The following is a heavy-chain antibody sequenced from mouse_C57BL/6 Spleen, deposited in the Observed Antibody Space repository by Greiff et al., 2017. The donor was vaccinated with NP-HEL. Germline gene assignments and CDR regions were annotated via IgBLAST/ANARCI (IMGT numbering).Heavy chain of an antibody. CDR2: IYPGDGGT. CDR3: AREEIYYGYDGPWFAY. J-gene: IGHJ3*01. D-gene: IGHD2-2*01. CDR1: GYAFSSSW. Sequence: VQLQQSGPELVKPGASVKISCKASGYAFSSSWMNWVKQRPGKGLEWIGRIYPGDGGTNYNGKFKGKATLTADKSSSTAYMQLSSLTSEDSAVYFYAREEIYYGYDGPWFAYWGKGTLVTVSA. V-gene: IGHV1-82*01.